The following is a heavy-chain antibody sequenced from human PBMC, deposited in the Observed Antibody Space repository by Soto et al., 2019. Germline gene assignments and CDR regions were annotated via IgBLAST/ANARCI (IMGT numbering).Heavy chain of an antibody. CDR1: GFTFSSYA. CDR3: ANSGPGGIGYFDWLLPYYYYSYGMDV. J-gene: IGHJ6*02. V-gene: IGHV3-23*01. Sequence: GGSLILSCAASGFTFSSYAMSWVRQAPGKGLEWVSAISGSGGSTYYADSVKGRFTISRDNSKNTLYLQMNSLRAEDTAVYYCANSGPGGIGYFDWLLPYYYYSYGMDVWGQGTTVTVSS. CDR2: ISGSGGST. D-gene: IGHD3-9*01.